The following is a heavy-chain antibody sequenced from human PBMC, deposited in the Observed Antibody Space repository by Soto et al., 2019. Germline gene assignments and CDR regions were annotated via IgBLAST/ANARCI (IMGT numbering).Heavy chain of an antibody. CDR1: GYTFTSYY. V-gene: IGHV1-46*03. CDR3: IRGFPQGLYCSGTSCYDVSTSLYYFDY. D-gene: IGHD2-2*01. J-gene: IGHJ4*02. Sequence: ASVKVSCKASGYTFTSYYIHWVRQAPGQGLEWMGIINPSGGSTNYAQNFQGRVTMTRDTSTSTVYMELSSLRSEDTAVYYCIRGFPQGLYCSGTSCYDVSTSLYYFDYWGQGTLVTVSS. CDR2: INPSGGST.